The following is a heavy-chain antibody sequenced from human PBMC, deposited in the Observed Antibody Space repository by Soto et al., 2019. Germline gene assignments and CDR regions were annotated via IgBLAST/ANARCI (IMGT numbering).Heavy chain of an antibody. Sequence: PGGSLRLSCAASGFTFSSYWMSWVRQAPGKGLEWVANIKQDGSEKYYVDSVKGRFTISRDNAKNSLYLQMNSLRAEDTAVYYCAREVGYDFWSGPHYMDVWGKGTTVPVSS. CDR1: GFTFSSYW. CDR3: AREVGYDFWSGPHYMDV. V-gene: IGHV3-7*01. J-gene: IGHJ6*03. CDR2: IKQDGSEK. D-gene: IGHD3-3*01.